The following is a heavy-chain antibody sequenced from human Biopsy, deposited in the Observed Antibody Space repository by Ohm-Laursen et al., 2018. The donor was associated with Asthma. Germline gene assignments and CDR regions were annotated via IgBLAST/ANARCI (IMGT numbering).Heavy chain of an antibody. V-gene: IGHV4-31*03. D-gene: IGHD6-19*01. CDR3: ARASVAASSNWFDP. CDR1: GDSITSGGCC. J-gene: IGHJ5*02. CDR2: IHHSGTS. Sequence: SQTLSLTCTVSGDSITSGGCCWNWIRQHPGKGLEWIGYIHHSGTSYFNPSLKSRVSFSRDTSKNQFSLKLSSVTAADTAAYYCARASVAASSNWFDPWGQGTLVTVSS.